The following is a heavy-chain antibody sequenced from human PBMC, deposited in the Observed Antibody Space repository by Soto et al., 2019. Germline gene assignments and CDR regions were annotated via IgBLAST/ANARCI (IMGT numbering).Heavy chain of an antibody. D-gene: IGHD1-1*01. Sequence: QVQLQQWGAGLLKPSETLSLTCAVYGGSFSGYYWSWIRQPPGKGLEGIGEINHSGSTNYNPSLKSRVTISVDTSKNQFSLKLSSVTAADTAVYYCASKTTTLAFDYWGQGTLVTVSS. CDR2: INHSGST. V-gene: IGHV4-34*01. CDR3: ASKTTTLAFDY. CDR1: GGSFSGYY. J-gene: IGHJ4*02.